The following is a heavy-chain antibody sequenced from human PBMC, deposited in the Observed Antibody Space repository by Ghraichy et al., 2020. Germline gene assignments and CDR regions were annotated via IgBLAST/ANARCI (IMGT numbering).Heavy chain of an antibody. J-gene: IGHJ6*02. CDR1: GFTFSNAW. V-gene: IGHV3-15*01. CDR3: TTLHYYDSSGYYTGHYYSYYGMDV. D-gene: IGHD3-22*01. CDR2: IKSKTDGGTT. Sequence: GGSLRLSCAASGFTFSNAWMSWVRQAPGKGLEWVGRIKSKTDGGTTDYAAPVKGRFTISRDDSKNTLYLQMNSLKTEDTAVYYCTTLHYYDSSGYYTGHYYSYYGMDVWGQGTTVTVSS.